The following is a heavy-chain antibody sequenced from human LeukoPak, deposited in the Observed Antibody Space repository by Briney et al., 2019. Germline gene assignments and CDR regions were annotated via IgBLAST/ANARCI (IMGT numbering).Heavy chain of an antibody. J-gene: IGHJ5*02. CDR1: GGSISSYY. D-gene: IGHD3-10*01. Sequence: SETLSPTCTVAGGSISSYYWSWIRQPPGKGLEWIGYIYYSGSTNYNPSLKSRVTISVDTSKNQFSLKLSSVTTADTAVYDCARHRRYYGSGSGWFDPWGQGTLVTVSS. CDR2: IYYSGST. V-gene: IGHV4-59*08. CDR3: ARHRRYYGSGSGWFDP.